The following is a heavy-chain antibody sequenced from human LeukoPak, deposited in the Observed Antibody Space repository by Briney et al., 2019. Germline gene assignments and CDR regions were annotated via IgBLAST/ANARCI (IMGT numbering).Heavy chain of an antibody. V-gene: IGHV1-24*01. J-gene: IGHJ4*02. CDR3: ALQGYQLPPPPFDY. D-gene: IGHD2-2*01. Sequence: ASVKVSCKVSGYTLTELSMHWVRQAPGKGLEWMGGFDPEDGETIYAQKFQGRVTMTEDTSTDTAYMELSSLRSEDTAVYYCALQGYQLPPPPFDYWGQGTLVTVSS. CDR2: FDPEDGET. CDR1: GYTLTELS.